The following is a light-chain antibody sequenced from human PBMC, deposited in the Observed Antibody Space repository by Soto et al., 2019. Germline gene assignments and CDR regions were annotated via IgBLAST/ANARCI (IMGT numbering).Light chain of an antibody. Sequence: IQMTQSPSSLSASVGDRVTITCRASQNINTDLNWYQQKPGKAPKLLIYAASTLQSGVPSRFSGSGSGADFTLTISILQSEVFATYYGEQCHDNPTFGRGPKVNIK. CDR2: AAS. CDR3: EQCHDNPT. CDR1: QNINTD. V-gene: IGKV1-39*01. J-gene: IGKJ3*01.